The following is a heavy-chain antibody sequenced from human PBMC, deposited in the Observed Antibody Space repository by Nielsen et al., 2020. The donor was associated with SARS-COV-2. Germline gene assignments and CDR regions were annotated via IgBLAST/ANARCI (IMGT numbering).Heavy chain of an antibody. V-gene: IGHV5-51*01. D-gene: IGHD4-17*01. J-gene: IGHJ4*02. CDR3: ARHPGPYGDFNSGFDY. Sequence: GESLKISCKGSGYSFTSYWIGWVRQMPGKGLEWMGIIYPGDSDTRYSPSFQGQVTISADKSISTAYLQWSSLKASDTAMYYCARHPGPYGDFNSGFDYWGQGTLVTVSS. CDR1: GYSFTSYW. CDR2: IYPGDSDT.